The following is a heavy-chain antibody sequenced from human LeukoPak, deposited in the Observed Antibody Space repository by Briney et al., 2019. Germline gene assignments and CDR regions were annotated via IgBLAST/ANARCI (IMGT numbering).Heavy chain of an antibody. CDR3: ARDRKPFDY. CDR1: GGSISSSSYY. J-gene: IGHJ4*02. Sequence: SETLSLTCTVSGGSISSSSYYWGWIRQPPGKGLEWIGSIYYSGSTYYNPSLKSRVTISVDTSKNQFSLKLSSVTAADTAVYYCARDRKPFDYWGQGTLVTVSS. CDR2: IYYSGST. V-gene: IGHV4-39*07.